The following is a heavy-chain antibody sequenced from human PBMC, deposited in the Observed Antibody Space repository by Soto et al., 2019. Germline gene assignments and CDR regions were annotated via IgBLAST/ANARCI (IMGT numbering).Heavy chain of an antibody. D-gene: IGHD3-3*01. V-gene: IGHV3-66*01. CDR3: ARDTLGGAYDFLH. CDR2: ISSGGST. J-gene: IGHJ4*02. CDR1: GFTVSNLY. Sequence: EVQLVESGGGLVQPGGSLRLSCAASGFTVSNLYMTWVRQAPGKGLQWVAVISSGGSTYYADSVKGRFTISRDNSKNTLYLEMNSLRAEDTAVYYCARDTLGGAYDFLHGGQGTLVIVSS.